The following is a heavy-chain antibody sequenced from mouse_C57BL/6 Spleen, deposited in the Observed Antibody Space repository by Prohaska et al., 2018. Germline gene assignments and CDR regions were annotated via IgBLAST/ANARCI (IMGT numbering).Heavy chain of an antibody. CDR1: GFTFTDYY. Sequence: GGGLVQPGGSLSLSCAASGFTFTDYYMSWVRQPPGKALEWLGFIRNKANGYTTEYSASVKGRFTISRDNSQSILYLQMNALRAEDSATYYCARSSFMRYFDYWGQGTTLTVSS. CDR2: IRNKANGYTT. V-gene: IGHV7-3*01. CDR3: ARSSFMRYFDY. D-gene: IGHD1-1*01. J-gene: IGHJ2*01.